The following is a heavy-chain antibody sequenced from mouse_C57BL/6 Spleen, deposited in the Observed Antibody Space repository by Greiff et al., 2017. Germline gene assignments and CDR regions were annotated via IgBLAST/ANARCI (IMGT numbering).Heavy chain of an antibody. Sequence: QVQLQQSGAELVKPGASVKLSCKASGYTFTSYWMHWVKQRPGQGLEWIGRIDPGSGGTKYNEKFKGKATLTADKSSSTAYMQLSSLTSEDSAVYSCGSSKRGYAMDYWGQGTSVTVSS. V-gene: IGHV1-62-3*01. CDR2: IDPGSGGT. CDR3: GSSKRGYAMDY. J-gene: IGHJ4*01. CDR1: GYTFTSYW.